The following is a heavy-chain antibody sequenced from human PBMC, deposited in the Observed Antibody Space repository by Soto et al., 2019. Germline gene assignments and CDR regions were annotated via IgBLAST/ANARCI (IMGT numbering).Heavy chain of an antibody. V-gene: IGHV4-61*03. D-gene: IGHD4-17*01. CDR2: ISYSGST. J-gene: IGHJ4*02. CDR1: GGSVSGGGYF. CDR3: ASLVMTTVTTRGGYFDY. Sequence: SETLSLTCTVSGGSVSGGGYFWSWIRQPPGKGLEWIGYISYSGSTKYNPSLESRVTISVDTSNKNFSLKLASVTAADTAVYYCASLVMTTVTTRGGYFDYWGQGTLVTVSS.